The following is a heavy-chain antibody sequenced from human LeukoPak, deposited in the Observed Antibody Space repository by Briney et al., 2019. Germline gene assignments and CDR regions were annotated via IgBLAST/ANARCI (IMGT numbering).Heavy chain of an antibody. D-gene: IGHD2-21*01. CDR2: IYNDGRIT. Sequence: GGSLRLSCAASGFTFISYAMSWVRQAPGKGLEWVSRIYNDGRITSYPDSVKGRFTISRDNAKNTVYLQMNSLRAEDTAVYYCARAVGDCFDIWGQGAMVTVSS. V-gene: IGHV3-74*01. J-gene: IGHJ3*02. CDR1: GFTFISYA. CDR3: ARAVGDCFDI.